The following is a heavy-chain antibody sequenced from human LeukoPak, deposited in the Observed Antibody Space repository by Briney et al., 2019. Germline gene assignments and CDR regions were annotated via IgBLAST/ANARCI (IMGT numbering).Heavy chain of an antibody. CDR2: IYYSGST. D-gene: IGHD6-6*01. V-gene: IGHV4-30-4*08. CDR3: ARGQLAARTFDY. J-gene: IGHJ4*02. CDR1: GGSISSSSYY. Sequence: SETLSLTCTVSGGSISSSSYYWGLIRQPPGKGLEWIGYIYYSGSTYYNPSLKSRVTISVDTSKNQFSLKLSSVTAADTAVYYCARGQLAARTFDYWGQGTLVTVSS.